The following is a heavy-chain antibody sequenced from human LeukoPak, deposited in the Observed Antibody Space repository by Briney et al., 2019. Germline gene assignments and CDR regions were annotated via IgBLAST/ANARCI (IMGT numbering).Heavy chain of an antibody. CDR1: GFTFSSYA. CDR3: ARDCLSSGEWALLFDI. CDR2: ISYDGSNK. V-gene: IGHV3-30-3*01. J-gene: IGHJ3*02. Sequence: GGSLRLSCAASGFTFSSYAMHWVRQAPGKGLEWVAVISYDGSNKYYADSVKGRFTISRDNSKNTLYLQMNSLRAEDTAVYYCARDCLSSGEWALLFDIWGQGTMVTVSS. D-gene: IGHD1-26*01.